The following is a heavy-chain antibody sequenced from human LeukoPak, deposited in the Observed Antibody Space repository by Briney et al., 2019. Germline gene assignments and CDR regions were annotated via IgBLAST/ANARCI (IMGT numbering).Heavy chain of an antibody. CDR2: ISAYNGNT. CDR1: GYTFTSYG. CDR3: ARGSGYFDSRGTVSWFDP. J-gene: IGHJ5*02. D-gene: IGHD3-22*01. V-gene: IGHV1-18*01. Sequence: ASVKVSCKASGYTFTSYGISWVRQAPGQGLEWMGWISAYNGNTNYAQKLQGRVTMTTDTSTSTAYMELRSLRSDDTAVYYCARGSGYFDSRGTVSWFDPWGQGTLVTVSS.